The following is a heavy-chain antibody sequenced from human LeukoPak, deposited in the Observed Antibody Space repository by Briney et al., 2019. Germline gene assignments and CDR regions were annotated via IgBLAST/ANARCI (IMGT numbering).Heavy chain of an antibody. V-gene: IGHV4-61*02. J-gene: IGHJ3*02. CDR3: ARFRYYDYVWGTDNAFDI. Sequence: SETLSLTCTVSGGSISSGSYYWSWIRQPAGKGLEWIGRIYTSGSTNYNPSLKSRVTISVDTSKNQFSLKLSSVTAADTAVYYCARFRYYDYVWGTDNAFDIWGQGTMVTVSS. CDR2: IYTSGST. CDR1: GGSISSGSYY. D-gene: IGHD3-16*01.